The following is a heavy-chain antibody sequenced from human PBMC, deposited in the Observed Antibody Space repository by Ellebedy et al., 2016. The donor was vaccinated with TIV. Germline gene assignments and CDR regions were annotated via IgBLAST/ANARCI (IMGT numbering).Heavy chain of an antibody. CDR2: ISSTGSRT. V-gene: IGHV3-23*01. CDR3: ADDPWGVGPAFDI. D-gene: IGHD1-26*01. CDR1: GFTFSSYA. Sequence: GESLKISCAASGFTFSSYAMSWVRQAPGKGLEWVSTISSTGSRTYYADSVEGRFIISRDNSKNTLYLQMDSLRAEDTAIYYCADDPWGVGPAFDIWGQGTMVTVSS. J-gene: IGHJ3*02.